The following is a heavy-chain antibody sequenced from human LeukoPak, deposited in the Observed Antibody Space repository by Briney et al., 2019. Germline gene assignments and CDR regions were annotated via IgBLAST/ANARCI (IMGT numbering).Heavy chain of an antibody. CDR1: GYSFTSYW. J-gene: IGHJ4*02. CDR3: ARLETPGIAVAGSCDY. D-gene: IGHD6-19*01. CDR2: IYPGGCDT. Sequence: GESLKISCKGSGYSFTSYWIGWVRQLPGKGLEWVWVIYPGGCDTRYGASFQGQVTISADKFISTAYLQWSSLKASDTAMYYCARLETPGIAVAGSCDYWGQGTLVTVSS. V-gene: IGHV5-51*01.